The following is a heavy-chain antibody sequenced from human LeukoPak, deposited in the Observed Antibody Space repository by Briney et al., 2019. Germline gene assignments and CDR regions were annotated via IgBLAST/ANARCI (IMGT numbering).Heavy chain of an antibody. CDR2: IETKSGGT. CDR1: GYTFTSNF. D-gene: IGHD2-2*02. J-gene: IGHJ5*02. CDR3: AREMGVVPTAIPTVDA. V-gene: IGHV1-2*02. Sequence: SVTVSCTASGYTFTSNFMHWVRQAPGQGLEWMGWIETKSGGTQYGHKFQGRVTMTRDTSMGTAYMELSRLKADDTAVYYCAREMGVVPTAIPTVDAWGQGTLVTVSS.